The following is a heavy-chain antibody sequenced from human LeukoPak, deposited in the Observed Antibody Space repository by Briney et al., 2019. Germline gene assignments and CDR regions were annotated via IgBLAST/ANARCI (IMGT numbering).Heavy chain of an antibody. Sequence: GGSLRLSCAASGFTFNNYGMSWVRQAPGKGLEWVSGISGSGSTTYHADSVKGRFTISRDNSKNTLYLQIDSLRAEDTAVYYCAKDQKPDSGYDIDHWGQGTLVTVSS. CDR2: ISGSGSTT. J-gene: IGHJ4*02. V-gene: IGHV3-23*01. D-gene: IGHD5-12*01. CDR1: GFTFNNYG. CDR3: AKDQKPDSGYDIDH.